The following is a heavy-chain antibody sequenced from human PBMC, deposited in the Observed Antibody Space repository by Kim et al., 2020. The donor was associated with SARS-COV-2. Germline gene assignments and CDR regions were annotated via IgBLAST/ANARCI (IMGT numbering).Heavy chain of an antibody. J-gene: IGHJ4*02. CDR1: GFTFSASA. CDR3: CRHSGKHGDRGFDN. CDR2: IRSKPNNYAT. D-gene: IGHD4-17*01. V-gene: IGHV3-73*01. Sequence: GGSLRLSCAASGFTFSASAMHWVRQASGKGLEWVGRIRSKPNNYATSYAASVTGRFTIARDDSTNTVYLQMDSMKTDDTVVYFCCRHSGKHGDRGFDNWGQGTLVTVSS.